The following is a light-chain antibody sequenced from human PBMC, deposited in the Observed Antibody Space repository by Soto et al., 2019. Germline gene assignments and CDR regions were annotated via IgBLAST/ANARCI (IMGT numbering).Light chain of an antibody. Sequence: EVVLTQSPGTLSLSPGERATLSCRASQSVTNKYLAWYQQKPGQAPRLLIFGSSDRATGIPDRFSGSGSGTDFTLTISRLETADFAVYYCQHYGSSPPYTFGQGTKLEI. CDR3: QHYGSSPPYT. V-gene: IGKV3-20*01. CDR1: QSVTNKY. CDR2: GSS. J-gene: IGKJ2*01.